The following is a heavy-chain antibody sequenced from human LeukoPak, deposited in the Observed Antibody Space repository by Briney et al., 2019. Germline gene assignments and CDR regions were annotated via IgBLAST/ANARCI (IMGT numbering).Heavy chain of an antibody. CDR2: INWNGGST. CDR3: AKGTYYDFWSGCPDFDY. Sequence: GGSLRLSCAASGFTFDDYGMSWVRQAPGKGLEWVSGINWNGGSTGYADSVKGRFTISRDNAKNSLYLQMNSLRAEDTALYYCAKGTYYDFWSGCPDFDYWGQGTLVTVSS. J-gene: IGHJ4*02. D-gene: IGHD3-3*01. CDR1: GFTFDDYG. V-gene: IGHV3-20*04.